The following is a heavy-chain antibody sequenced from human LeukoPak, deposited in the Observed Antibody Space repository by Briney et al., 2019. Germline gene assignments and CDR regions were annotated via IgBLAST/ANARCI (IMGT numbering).Heavy chain of an antibody. J-gene: IGHJ4*02. CDR2: IYHSGST. D-gene: IGHD2-2*01. CDR3: ARAPLRYCSGTSCSCFDY. V-gene: IGHV4-30-2*01. CDR1: GGSISSGGYS. Sequence: KPSETLSLTCAVSGGSISSGGYSWSWIRQPPGKGLEWIGYIYHSGSTYYNPSLKSRVTISVDRSKNQFSLKLSSVTAADTAVYYCARAPLRYCSGTSCSCFDYWGQGTLVTVSS.